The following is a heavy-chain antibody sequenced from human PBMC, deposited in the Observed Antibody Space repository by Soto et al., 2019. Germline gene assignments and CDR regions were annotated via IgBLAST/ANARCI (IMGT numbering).Heavy chain of an antibody. J-gene: IGHJ6*02. CDR3: ARLLLWFGELSEGYYYYGMDV. CDR1: GYTFTSYG. Sequence: ASVKVSCKASGYTFTSYGISWVRQAPGQGLEWMGWISAYNGNTNYAQELQGRVTMTTDTSTSTAYMELRSLRSDDTAVYYCARLLLWFGELSEGYYYYGMDVWGQGTTVTVSS. V-gene: IGHV1-18*01. CDR2: ISAYNGNT. D-gene: IGHD3-10*01.